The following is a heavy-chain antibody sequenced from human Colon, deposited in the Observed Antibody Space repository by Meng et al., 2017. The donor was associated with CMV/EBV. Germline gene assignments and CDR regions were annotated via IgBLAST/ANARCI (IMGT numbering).Heavy chain of an antibody. D-gene: IGHD4/OR15-4a*01. CDR1: GITLSAYA. CDR2: VYSSATST. CDR3: AKHVAGPNKGWFDP. J-gene: IGHJ5*02. V-gene: IGHV3-23*03. Sequence: ESLKISCAASGITLSAYAVTWVRQAPGKGLEWVSMVYSSATSTFYADSVRGRFTISRDNSKNTVYLQMNNLRAEDTALYYCAKHVAGPNKGWFDPWGQGTLVTVSS.